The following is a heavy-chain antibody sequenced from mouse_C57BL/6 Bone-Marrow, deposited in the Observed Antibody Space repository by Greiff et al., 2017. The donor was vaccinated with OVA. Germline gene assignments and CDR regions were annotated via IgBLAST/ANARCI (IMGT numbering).Heavy chain of an antibody. CDR3: ARKRAMDY. Sequence: QVQLKQPGAELVKPGASVKLSCKASGYTFTSYWMQWVKQRPGQGLEWIGEIDPSDSYTNYNQKFKGKATLTVDTSSSTAYMQLSSLTSEDSAVYYCARKRAMDYWGQGTSVTVSS. CDR2: IDPSDSYT. J-gene: IGHJ4*01. V-gene: IGHV1-50*01. CDR1: GYTFTSYW.